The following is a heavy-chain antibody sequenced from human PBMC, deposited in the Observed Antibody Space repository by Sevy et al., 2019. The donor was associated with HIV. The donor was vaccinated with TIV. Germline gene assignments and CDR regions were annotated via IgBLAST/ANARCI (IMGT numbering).Heavy chain of an antibody. D-gene: IGHD2-15*01. Sequence: ASVKVSCKASGYTFTTSAMHWVRQAPGQSLEWMGWINAGNSDTKYSQKFQDRVTITRDTSASTVYMELSSLRSEDTAVYYCARDQRGGNYRDYYFYGIDVWGPGTTVTVSS. J-gene: IGHJ6*02. CDR3: ARDQRGGNYRDYYFYGIDV. CDR1: GYTFTTSA. CDR2: INAGNSDT. V-gene: IGHV1-3*01.